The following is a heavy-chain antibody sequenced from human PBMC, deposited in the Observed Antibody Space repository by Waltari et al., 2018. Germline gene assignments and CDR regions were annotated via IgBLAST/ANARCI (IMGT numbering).Heavy chain of an antibody. D-gene: IGHD3-22*01. CDR3: ARQSYYDESGHD. CDR1: GGSIRRSGYY. Sequence: QLELQESGPGLVKPSETLSLTCSVSGGSIRRSGYYWVWIRQPPGKGLEWIGSIYYSGTNYSSPPLNSRVTISVDTSTNQFSLKLTSVTAADTAMYFCARQSYYDESGHDWGQGTLVTVSS. CDR2: IYYSGTN. J-gene: IGHJ4*02. V-gene: IGHV4-39*01.